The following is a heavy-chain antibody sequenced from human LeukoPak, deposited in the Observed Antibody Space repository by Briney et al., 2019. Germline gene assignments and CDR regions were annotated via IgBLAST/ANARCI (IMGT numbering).Heavy chain of an antibody. D-gene: IGHD3-9*01. CDR3: ASTTPTSRNYDILTGYYHDDY. V-gene: IGHV1-69*02. CDR2: IIPILGIA. Sequence: SVKVSCKASGGTYSSYSINWVRQAPGQGLEWMRRIIPILGIANYAQKFQGRVTITADKSTSTAYMELSSLRSEDTAVYYRASTTPTSRNYDILTGYYHDDYWGQGTLVTVSS. CDR1: GGTYSSYS. J-gene: IGHJ4*02.